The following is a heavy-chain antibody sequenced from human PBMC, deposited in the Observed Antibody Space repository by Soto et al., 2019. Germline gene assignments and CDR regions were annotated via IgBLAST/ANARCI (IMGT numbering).Heavy chain of an antibody. V-gene: IGHV4-39*01. CDR1: GGSINSSPSY. CDR2: ISDAGST. D-gene: IGHD2-8*01. Sequence: SETLSLTCIVSGGSINSSPSYWGLIRQPPGKGLEWIGSISDAGSTYYNPSLRGRVTISVDKSKNQCSLKLTSVTAADTAVYYCASSVEFCSHVCVTFDYWGQGILVTVSS. CDR3: ASSVEFCSHVCVTFDY. J-gene: IGHJ4*02.